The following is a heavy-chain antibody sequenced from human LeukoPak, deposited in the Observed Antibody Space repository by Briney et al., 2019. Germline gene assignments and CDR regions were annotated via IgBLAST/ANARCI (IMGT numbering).Heavy chain of an antibody. D-gene: IGHD5-12*01. CDR1: GFIFSRDS. CDR2: INGGGSPI. Sequence: GGSLRLSCAASGFIFSRDSMNWVRQAPGKGLEWVAYINGGGSPIYYADSVRGRFTISRDNAKNSLYLQMNSLRAEDTAVYYCARDVDIVATIYGDAFDIWGQGTMVTVSS. CDR3: ARDVDIVATIYGDAFDI. V-gene: IGHV3-48*01. J-gene: IGHJ3*02.